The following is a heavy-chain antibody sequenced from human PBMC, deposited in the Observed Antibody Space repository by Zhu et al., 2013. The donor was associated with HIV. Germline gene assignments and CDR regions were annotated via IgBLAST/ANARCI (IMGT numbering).Heavy chain of an antibody. V-gene: IGHV1-46*01. D-gene: IGHD6-13*01. CDR1: GYTFTSYY. CDR3: ARDRIAAAGPYGDWFDP. CDR2: INPSGGST. J-gene: IGHJ5*02. Sequence: QVQLVQSGAEVKKPGASVKVSCKASGYTFTSYYMHWVRQAPGQGLEWMGIINPSGGSTSYAQKFQGRVTMTRDTSTSTVYMELSSLRSEDTAVYYCARDRIAAAGPYGDWFDPWGPGNPGHRFL.